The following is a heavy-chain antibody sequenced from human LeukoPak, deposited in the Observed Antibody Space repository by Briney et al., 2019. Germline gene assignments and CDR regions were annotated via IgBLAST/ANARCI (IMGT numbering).Heavy chain of an antibody. CDR1: GFTFSSYS. CDR3: ARGGRLRYFDWSSRISNEDVDY. D-gene: IGHD3-9*01. J-gene: IGHJ4*02. V-gene: IGHV3-21*01. Sequence: GGSLRLSRAASGFTFSSYSMNWVRQAPGKGLEWVSSISSSSSYIYYADSVKGRFTISRDNAKNSLYLQMNSLRAEDTAVYYCARGGRLRYFDWSSRISNEDVDYWGQGTLVTVSS. CDR2: ISSSSSYI.